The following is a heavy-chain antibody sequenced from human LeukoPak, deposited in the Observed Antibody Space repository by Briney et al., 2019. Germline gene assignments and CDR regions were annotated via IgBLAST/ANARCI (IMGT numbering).Heavy chain of an antibody. CDR1: GGSIGSYY. J-gene: IGHJ2*01. V-gene: IGHV4-59*01. D-gene: IGHD3-3*01. CDR2: IYYSGST. CDR3: ARAGVVSNPNSYWYFDL. Sequence: PSESLSLTCTASGGSIGSYYWSWIRQPPGKGLEWIGYIYYSGSTNYNPSLESRVTISVDTSKNQFSLKLSSVTAADTAVYYCARAGVVSNPNSYWYFDLWGRGTLVTVSS.